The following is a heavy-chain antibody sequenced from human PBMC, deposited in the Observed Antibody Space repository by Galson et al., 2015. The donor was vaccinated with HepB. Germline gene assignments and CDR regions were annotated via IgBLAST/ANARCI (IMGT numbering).Heavy chain of an antibody. D-gene: IGHD3-16*01. CDR2: ISGNGDST. CDR1: GFTFNNSA. V-gene: IGHV3-64D*08. J-gene: IGHJ4*02. CDR3: VKDQGHIMIRAITFHY. Sequence: SLRLSCAASGFTFNNSAMHWVRQAPGKGLEYVSAISGNGDSTYYADSVKGRFTISRDNSKNTMYVQMSSLRPEDTAVYYCVKDQGHIMIRAITFHYWGQGTLDTVSS.